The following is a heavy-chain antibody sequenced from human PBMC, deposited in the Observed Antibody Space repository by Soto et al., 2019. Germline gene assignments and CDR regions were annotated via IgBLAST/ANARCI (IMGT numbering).Heavy chain of an antibody. CDR2: TYYRSRWFN. Sequence: QVQLQQSGPGLVKPSQTLSLTCGISGDSVSRNSAAWNWIRQSPSRGLEWLGRTYYRSRWFNDYAVSVKGRITINPDTAKNQFSLQLNSVTPEDKAVYYCARAGNSQASGPFDYWGQGTLVTVSS. D-gene: IGHD3-3*01. CDR3: ARAGNSQASGPFDY. J-gene: IGHJ4*02. CDR1: GDSVSRNSAA. V-gene: IGHV6-1*01.